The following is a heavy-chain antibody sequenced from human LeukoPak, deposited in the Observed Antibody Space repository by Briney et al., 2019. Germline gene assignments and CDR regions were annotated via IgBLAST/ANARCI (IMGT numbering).Heavy chain of an antibody. CDR3: ARESLDYGDYGWYFDL. V-gene: IGHV3-64*01. J-gene: IGHJ2*01. Sequence: GGSLRLSCAASGFTFSSYAMHWVRQAPGKGLVYVSAISSNGGSTYYANSVKGRFTISRDNSKNTLYLQMGSLRAEDMAVYYCARESLDYGDYGWYFDLWGRGTLVTVSS. CDR2: ISSNGGST. D-gene: IGHD4-17*01. CDR1: GFTFSSYA.